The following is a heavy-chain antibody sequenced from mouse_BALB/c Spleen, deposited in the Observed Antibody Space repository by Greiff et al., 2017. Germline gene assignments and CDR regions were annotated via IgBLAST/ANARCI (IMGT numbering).Heavy chain of an antibody. D-gene: IGHD1-1*01. CDR2: IDPANGNT. J-gene: IGHJ3*01. V-gene: IGHV14-3*02. CDR3: ARATRSGFAY. Sequence: EVQLQQSGAELVTPGASVSLSCTASGFNFNDTYMHWVKQSPEQGLEWIGRIDPANGNTKYDPKFQGKATITADTSSNTAYLQLSSLTSEDTAVYCCARATRSGFAYWGQGTLVTVSA. CDR1: GFNFNDTY.